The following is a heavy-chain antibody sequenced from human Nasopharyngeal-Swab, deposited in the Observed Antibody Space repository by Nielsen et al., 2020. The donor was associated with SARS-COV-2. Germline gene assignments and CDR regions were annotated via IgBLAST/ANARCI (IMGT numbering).Heavy chain of an antibody. V-gene: IGHV1-24*01. Sequence: ASVKVSCKVSGYTLTALPIHWVRQAPGKGLEWMGTVVPEDGEPIYAQNFQGRVTMTEGTSTYTAYLELSSLRSEDTAVYYCASEGSGVFGVVIYAFDIWGPGTLVTVSS. CDR2: VVPEDGEP. CDR3: ASEGSGVFGVVIYAFDI. D-gene: IGHD3-3*01. J-gene: IGHJ3*02. CDR1: GYTLTALP.